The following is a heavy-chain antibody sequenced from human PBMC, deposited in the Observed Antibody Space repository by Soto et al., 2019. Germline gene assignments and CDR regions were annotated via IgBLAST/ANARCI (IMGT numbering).Heavy chain of an antibody. V-gene: IGHV4-59*01. CDR2: IFHSRNA. Sequence: SETLSLTCTVSGGSMRNVYWSWIRQPPGKRLEWIGFIFHSRNAKYNPPLKSRVTISIDSSKSQFSLSLDSVTAADTAVYFCARAHAPTLPFDYWGLGTLVTVSS. CDR1: GGSMRNVY. D-gene: IGHD2-15*01. CDR3: ARAHAPTLPFDY. J-gene: IGHJ4*01.